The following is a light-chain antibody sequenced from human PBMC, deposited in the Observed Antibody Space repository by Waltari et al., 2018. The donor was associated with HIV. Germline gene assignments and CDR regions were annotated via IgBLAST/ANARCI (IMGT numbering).Light chain of an antibody. CDR3: QQSHSSLPWT. V-gene: IGKV1-39*01. Sequence: DIEMTQSPSSLSASVGDRVTITCRASQSVSSSLNWYQQTPGKAPKLLIYGASSLQSGVPSRFSGSGSGTDFTLTISNLQPEDFATYYCQQSHSSLPWTFGQGTKVEIK. CDR2: GAS. J-gene: IGKJ1*01. CDR1: QSVSSS.